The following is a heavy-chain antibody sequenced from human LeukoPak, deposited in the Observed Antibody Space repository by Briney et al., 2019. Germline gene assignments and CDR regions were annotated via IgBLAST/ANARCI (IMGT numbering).Heavy chain of an antibody. CDR3: ARGRGGYNSFDY. J-gene: IGHJ4*02. Sequence: SETLSLTCTVSGGSISSYYWSWIRQPPGKGLEWIGEINHSGSTNYNPSLKSRVTISVDTSKNQFSLKLSSVTAADTAVYYCARGRGGYNSFDYWGQGTLVTVSS. CDR2: INHSGST. D-gene: IGHD5-24*01. CDR1: GGSISSYY. V-gene: IGHV4-34*01.